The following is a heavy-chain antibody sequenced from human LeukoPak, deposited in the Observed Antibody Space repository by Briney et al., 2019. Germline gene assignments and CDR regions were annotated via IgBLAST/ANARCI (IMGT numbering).Heavy chain of an antibody. Sequence: GGSLRLSCAASGFTFSDYWMSWVRQAPGKGLEWVSSISSSSSYIYYADSVKGRFTISRDNAKNSLYLQMNSLRAEDTAVYYCARDLFVAPYSSSSYLDYWGQGTLVTVSS. CDR1: GFTFSDYW. CDR2: ISSSSSYI. V-gene: IGHV3-21*01. D-gene: IGHD6-6*01. J-gene: IGHJ4*02. CDR3: ARDLFVAPYSSSSYLDY.